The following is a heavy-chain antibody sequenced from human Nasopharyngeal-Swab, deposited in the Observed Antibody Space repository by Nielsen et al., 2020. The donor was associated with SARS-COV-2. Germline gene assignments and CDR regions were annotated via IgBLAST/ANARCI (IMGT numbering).Heavy chain of an antibody. CDR2: ITSSGTTM. Sequence: GESLKISCAASGFTFSRYEMNWVRQAPGKGPEWVSYITSSGTTMLYGDSVKGRFTISRDNAKNSLYLQMNGLRAGDTAVYYCATKAPSMAGSFDNWGQGTLVTVSS. D-gene: IGHD6-19*01. CDR1: GFTFSRYE. J-gene: IGHJ4*02. CDR3: ATKAPSMAGSFDN. V-gene: IGHV3-48*03.